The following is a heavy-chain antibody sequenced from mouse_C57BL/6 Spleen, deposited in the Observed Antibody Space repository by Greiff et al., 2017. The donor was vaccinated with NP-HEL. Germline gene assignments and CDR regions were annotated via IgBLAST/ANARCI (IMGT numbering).Heavy chain of an antibody. CDR1: GYTFTSYW. CDR3: APGGGSSDFDY. Sequence: QVQLQQPGAELVKPGASVKVSCKASGYTFTSYWMHWVKQRPGQGLEWIGRIHPSDSATNYNQKFKGKATLTVDKSSSTAYMQLSSLTSEDSAVYYCAPGGGSSDFDYWGQGTTLTVSS. J-gene: IGHJ2*01. D-gene: IGHD1-1*01. CDR2: IHPSDSAT. V-gene: IGHV1-74*01.